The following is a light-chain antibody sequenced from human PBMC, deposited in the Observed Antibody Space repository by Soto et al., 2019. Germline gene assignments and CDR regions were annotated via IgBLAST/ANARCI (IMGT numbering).Light chain of an antibody. Sequence: QSALTQPASVSGSPGQSITISCTGTSSDVGGFLYDSWFQQHPGKAPKLMIYAVSNRPSGISNRFSGSKSGNTASLTISGLQAEDEADYYCSSYSSSSTLVVFGGGTKLTVL. V-gene: IGLV2-14*01. J-gene: IGLJ2*01. CDR1: SSDVGGFLY. CDR3: SSYSSSSTLVV. CDR2: AVS.